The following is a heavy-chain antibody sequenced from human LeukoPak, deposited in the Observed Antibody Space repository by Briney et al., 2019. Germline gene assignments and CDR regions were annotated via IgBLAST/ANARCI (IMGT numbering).Heavy chain of an antibody. CDR1: GFTFSSYA. J-gene: IGHJ3*02. V-gene: IGHV3-23*01. CDR2: ISGTGGRT. D-gene: IGHD2/OR15-2a*01. CDR3: ARDFLNAIDI. Sequence: GGSLRLSCAASGFTFSSYAMSWVRQAPGKGLEWVSVISGTGGRTYYADSVKGRFIISRDNAKNSLYLQMNSLRAEDTAVFYCARDFLNAIDIWGQGTMVTVSS.